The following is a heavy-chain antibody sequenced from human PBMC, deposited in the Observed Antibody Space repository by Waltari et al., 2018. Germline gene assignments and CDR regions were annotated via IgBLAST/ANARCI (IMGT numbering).Heavy chain of an antibody. Sequence: QAQLVESGGGVVQPGRSLRLSCAASGFPFSSTGWEWVRQAPGKGLEGVAIISYDGSNKYYADSVKGRFTISRDNSKNTLYLEMNSLRAEDTAVYYCAKEVYYGLDVWGRGTTVTVSS. CDR1: GFPFSSTG. CDR3: AKEVYYGLDV. V-gene: IGHV3-30*18. J-gene: IGHJ6*02. CDR2: ISYDGSNK.